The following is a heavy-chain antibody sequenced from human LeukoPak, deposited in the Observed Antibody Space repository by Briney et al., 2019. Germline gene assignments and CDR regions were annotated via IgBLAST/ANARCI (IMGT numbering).Heavy chain of an antibody. V-gene: IGHV4-39*01. CDR3: AKTTTVTTWYFDL. CDR2: IYYSGST. CDR1: GGSISSSSYY. J-gene: IGHJ2*01. Sequence: SETLSLTCTVSGGSISSSSYYWGWIRQPPGKGLEWIGSIYYSGSTYYNRSLKSRVTICVGTSMNEFSLKLSSVTAPDTAVYYCAKTTTVTTWYFDLWGRGTLVTVSS. D-gene: IGHD4-11*01.